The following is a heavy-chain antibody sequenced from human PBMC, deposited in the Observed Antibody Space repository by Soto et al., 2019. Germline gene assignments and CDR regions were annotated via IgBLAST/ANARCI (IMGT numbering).Heavy chain of an antibody. Sequence: GGSLRLSCAASGFTFSSYGMHWVRQAPGKGLEWVAVIWYDGSNKYYADSVKGRFTISRDNSKNTLYLQMNSLRAEDTAVYYCARDVLWFGVVKTTPYGMEVWGQGTMVTVSS. CDR1: GFTFSSYG. CDR3: ARDVLWFGVVKTTPYGMEV. J-gene: IGHJ6*02. D-gene: IGHD3-3*01. V-gene: IGHV3-33*01. CDR2: IWYDGSNK.